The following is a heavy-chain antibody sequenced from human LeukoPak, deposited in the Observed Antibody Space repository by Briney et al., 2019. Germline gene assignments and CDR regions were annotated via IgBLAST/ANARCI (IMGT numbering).Heavy chain of an antibody. J-gene: IGHJ4*02. Sequence: ASVKVSCKASGYTFTGYFIHWVRQAPGQGLEWMGWINPNSGGTNFAQKFQGRVTMTRDTSISTAYMELSRLRSDDTAVYYCARVTVSGSYWLLDYWGQGTLVTVSS. CDR2: INPNSGGT. CDR3: ARVTVSGSYWLLDY. CDR1: GYTFTGYF. V-gene: IGHV1-2*02. D-gene: IGHD3-10*01.